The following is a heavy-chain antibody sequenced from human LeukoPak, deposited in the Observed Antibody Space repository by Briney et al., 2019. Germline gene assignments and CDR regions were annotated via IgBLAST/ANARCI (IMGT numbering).Heavy chain of an antibody. J-gene: IGHJ4*02. CDR3: AKSLHSGSYSNYFDY. CDR1: GGSFSGYY. CDR2: INHSGST. V-gene: IGHV4-34*01. Sequence: SETLSLTCAVYGGSFSGYYWSWIRQPPGKGLEWIGEINHSGSTNYNPSLKSRVTISVDTSKNQFSLQLNSVTPEDTAVYYCAKSLHSGSYSNYFDYWGQGTLVTVSS. D-gene: IGHD1-26*01.